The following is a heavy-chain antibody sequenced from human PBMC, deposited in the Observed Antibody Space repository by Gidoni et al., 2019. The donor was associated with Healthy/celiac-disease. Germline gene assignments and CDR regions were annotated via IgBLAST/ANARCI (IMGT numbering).Heavy chain of an antibody. CDR3: AKDSVGPFGY. V-gene: IGHV3-23*01. CDR1: GFTFRSYA. CDR2: ISGSGGST. Sequence: EVQLLESGGGLVQPGGSLSRSCAAAGFTFRSYAMSWVRQAPGKGLEWVSAISGSGGSTYYADSVKGRFTISRDNSKNTLYLQMNSLRAEDTAVYYCAKDSVGPFGYWGQGTLVTVSS. D-gene: IGHD1-26*01. J-gene: IGHJ4*02.